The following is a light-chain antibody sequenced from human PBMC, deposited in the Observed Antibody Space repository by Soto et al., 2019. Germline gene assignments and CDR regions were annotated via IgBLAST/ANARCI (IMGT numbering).Light chain of an antibody. J-gene: IGKJ1*01. CDR2: DAS. Sequence: IQLTQSPSSLSASVGDRVTITCRASQGISSYLAWYQQKPGKAPKLLIYDASTSQSGVPSRFSGSGSGTEFTLTIASLQPDDFATYYCQHYEDYSGTFGQGTKVDIK. CDR1: QGISSY. V-gene: IGKV1-9*01. CDR3: QHYEDYSGT.